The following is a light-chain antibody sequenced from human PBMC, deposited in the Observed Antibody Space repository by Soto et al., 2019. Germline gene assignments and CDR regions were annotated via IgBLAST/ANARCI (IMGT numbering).Light chain of an antibody. J-gene: IGKJ2*01. Sequence: EVVLTQSPGTLSLSPGERAPLSCRASQSVSNNYFAWDQQKPGQAPRLLIFGSSDRATGIPDRFSGSGSGNDITLTIRRLEHADFAVYYCQQYGSSHPYTCRRRPNQEIK. CDR3: QQYGSSHPYT. CDR2: GSS. V-gene: IGKV3-20*01. CDR1: QSVSNNY.